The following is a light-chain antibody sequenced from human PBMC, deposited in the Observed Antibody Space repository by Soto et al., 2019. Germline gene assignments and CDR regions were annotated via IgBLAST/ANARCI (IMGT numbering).Light chain of an antibody. J-gene: IGKJ4*01. V-gene: IGKV1-12*01. CDR1: QGITSW. CDR3: QQTTTFPLT. Sequence: DIQMTQSPSSVSAFVGDRVTITCRASQGITSWLAWYQQKPGKAPKLLIYRASNLQSGVPSRFSGSGSGTDFTLTISCLQPADFATDYCQQTTTFPLTFGGGTKVEIK. CDR2: RAS.